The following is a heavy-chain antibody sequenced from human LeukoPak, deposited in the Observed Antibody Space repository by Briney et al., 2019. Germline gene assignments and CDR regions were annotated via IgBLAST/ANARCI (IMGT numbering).Heavy chain of an antibody. V-gene: IGHV4-34*01. CDR1: GGSFSGYY. Sequence: SETLSLTCAVYGGSFSGYYWSWIRQPPGKGLEWIGEINHSGSTNYNPSLKSRVTISVDTSKNQSSLKLSSVTAADTAVYYCARLPRHYYYYYYMDVWGKGTTVTISS. CDR2: INHSGST. CDR3: ARLPRHYYYYYYMDV. J-gene: IGHJ6*03.